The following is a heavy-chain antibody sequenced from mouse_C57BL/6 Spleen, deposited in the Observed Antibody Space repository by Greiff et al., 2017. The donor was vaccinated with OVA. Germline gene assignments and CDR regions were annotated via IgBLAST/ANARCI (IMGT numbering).Heavy chain of an antibody. V-gene: IGHV3-6*01. CDR1: GYSITSGYY. D-gene: IGHD2-5*01. CDR3: ARGYYSNYGFAY. CDR2: ISYDGSN. Sequence: EVQLVESGPGLVKPSQSLSLTCSVSGYSITSGYYWNWIRPLPGNKLELMGYISYDGSNNYKPSLKNRIPITRDTSKNQFFLTLNSVTIEETATYYCARGYYSNYGFAYWGQGTLGTVSA. J-gene: IGHJ3*01.